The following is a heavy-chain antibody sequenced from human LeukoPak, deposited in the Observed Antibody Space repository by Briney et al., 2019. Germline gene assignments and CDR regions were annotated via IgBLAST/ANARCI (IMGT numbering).Heavy chain of an antibody. CDR2: ISSSSSYI. V-gene: IGHV3-21*01. J-gene: IGHJ4*02. D-gene: IGHD1-14*01. CDR3: ARAGRHGPFDY. Sequence: ETLSLTCTVSGGSISSSSYYWGWIRQAPGKGLEWVSSISSSSSYIYYADSVKGRFTISRDNAKNSLYLQMNSLRAEDTAVYYCARAGRHGPFDYWGQGTLVTVSS. CDR1: GGSISSSS.